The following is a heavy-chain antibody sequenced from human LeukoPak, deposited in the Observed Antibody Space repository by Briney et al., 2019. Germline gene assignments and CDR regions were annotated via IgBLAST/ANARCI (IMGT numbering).Heavy chain of an antibody. J-gene: IGHJ4*02. CDR2: IWYDGSNK. CDR3: ARDRLGDTAMGYFDY. V-gene: IGHV3-33*01. Sequence: GGSLRLSCAASGFTFSSYGMRWVRQAPGKGLEWVAVIWYDGSNKYHADSVKGRFTISRDNSKNKFYLQMNSLRAEDTAVYYCARDRLGDTAMGYFDYWGQGTLVTVSS. D-gene: IGHD5-18*01. CDR1: GFTFSSYG.